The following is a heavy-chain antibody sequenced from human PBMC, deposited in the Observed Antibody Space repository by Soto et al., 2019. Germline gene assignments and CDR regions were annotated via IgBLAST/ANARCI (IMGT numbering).Heavy chain of an antibody. V-gene: IGHV3-23*01. CDR1: GFSFSSYA. D-gene: IGHD2-2*01. CDR3: AKALDCSSTSCYRYSSSWYPDY. CDR2: ISGSVGST. J-gene: IGHJ4*02. Sequence: GGSLRLSCAASGFSFSSYAMSWVRQAPGKGLELISAISGSVGSTYYADSVKGRFTISRDNSKNTLYLQMNSLRAEDTAVYYCAKALDCSSTSCYRYSSSWYPDYWGQGTLVTVSS.